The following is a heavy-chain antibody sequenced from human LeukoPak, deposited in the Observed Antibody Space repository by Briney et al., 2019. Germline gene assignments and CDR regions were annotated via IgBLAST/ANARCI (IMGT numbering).Heavy chain of an antibody. CDR3: AKEGGFDRTYYYYYYGMDV. D-gene: IGHD1-26*01. CDR1: GFTFSSYA. V-gene: IGHV3-23*01. J-gene: IGHJ6*02. Sequence: GGSLRLSCAASGFTFSSYAMSWVRQAPGKGLEWVSAISGSGGSTYYADSAKGRFTISRDNSKNTLYLQMNSLRAEDTAVYYCAKEGGFDRTYYYYYYGMDVWGQGTTDTVSS. CDR2: ISGSGGST.